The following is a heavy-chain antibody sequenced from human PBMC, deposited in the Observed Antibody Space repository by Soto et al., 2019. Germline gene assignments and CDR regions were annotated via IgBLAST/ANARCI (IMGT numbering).Heavy chain of an antibody. CDR3: AKATATGGGAFDI. Sequence: LXLSCAASGFSWSRYDMSWFRQAPGKGLEWVSTILVDGRTFYVDSVKGRFTISRDSSQNTVYLQMNSLTAGDTALYYCAKATATGGGAFDISGHGTMVT. CDR1: GFSWSRYD. J-gene: IGHJ3*02. V-gene: IGHV3-23*01. CDR2: ILVDGRT. D-gene: IGHD2-8*02.